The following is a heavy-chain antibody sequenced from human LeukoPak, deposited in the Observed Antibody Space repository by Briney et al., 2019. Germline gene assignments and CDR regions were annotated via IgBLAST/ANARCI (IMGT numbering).Heavy chain of an antibody. J-gene: IGHJ3*02. CDR2: IRYDGSNK. V-gene: IGHV3-30*02. D-gene: IGHD1/OR15-1a*01. CDR1: GFTFSSYG. CDR3: AKKTGITGYAFDI. Sequence: AGGSLRLSCAASGFTFSSYGMHWVRQAPGKGLEWVAFIRYDGSNKYYADSVKGRFTISRDNSKNTLYLQMNSLRAEDTAVYHCAKKTGITGYAFDIWGRGTMVTVSS.